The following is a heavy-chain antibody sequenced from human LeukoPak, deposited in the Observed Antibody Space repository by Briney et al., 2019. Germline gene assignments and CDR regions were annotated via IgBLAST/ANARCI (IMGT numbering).Heavy chain of an antibody. CDR1: GFTFGDYA. J-gene: IGHJ6*02. D-gene: IGHD6-19*01. CDR2: IRSKAYGGTT. Sequence: GGSLRLSCTASGFTFGDYAMSWVRQAPGKGLEWVGFIRSKAYGGTTEYAASVKGRFTIPRDDSKSIAYLQMNSLKTEDTAVYYCTREKVAGPKYYYYGMDVWGQGTTVTVSS. CDR3: TREKVAGPKYYYYGMDV. V-gene: IGHV3-49*04.